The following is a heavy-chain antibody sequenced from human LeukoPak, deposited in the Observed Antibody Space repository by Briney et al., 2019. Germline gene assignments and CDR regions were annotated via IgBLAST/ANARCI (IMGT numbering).Heavy chain of an antibody. J-gene: IGHJ5*02. CDR1: GYSFTTHW. CDR3: ARHSSPYCSSTSCYARFDP. Sequence: GESLKISCKGSGYSFTTHWIGWVRQMPGKGLEWMGIIYPGDSDTRYSPSFQGQVTISADKSITTAYLQWSSLKASDTAMYYCARHSSPYCSSTSCYARFDPWGQGTLVTVSS. D-gene: IGHD2-2*01. V-gene: IGHV5-51*01. CDR2: IYPGDSDT.